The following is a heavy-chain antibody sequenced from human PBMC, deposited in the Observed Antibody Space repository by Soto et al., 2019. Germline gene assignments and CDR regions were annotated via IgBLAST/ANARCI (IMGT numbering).Heavy chain of an antibody. CDR1: GGSVSSGSYY. CDR2: IYYSGST. V-gene: IGHV4-61*01. J-gene: IGHJ4*02. Sequence: PSETLSLTCTVSGGSVSSGSYYWSWIRQPPGKGLEWIGYIYYSGSTNYNPSLKSRVTISVDTSKNQFSLKLSSVTAADTAVYYCARARKRIAAAGHFDYWGQGTLVTVSS. D-gene: IGHD6-13*01. CDR3: ARARKRIAAAGHFDY.